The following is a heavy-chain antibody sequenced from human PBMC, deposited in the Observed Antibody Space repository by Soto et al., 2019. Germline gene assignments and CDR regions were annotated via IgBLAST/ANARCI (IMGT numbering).Heavy chain of an antibody. D-gene: IGHD4-4*01. V-gene: IGHV5-51*01. CDR2: IYPDDSDT. CDR3: ARGKYSSTRGGLDV. Sequence: GESLKISCKHSGFNFPTFWIAWVRQMPGKGLEWMGTIYPDDSDTRYSPSFQGQVTISADKSFQTAYLQWGSLKASDSAWYYCARGKYSSTRGGLDVWRQGTPV. J-gene: IGHJ6*02. CDR1: GFNFPTFW.